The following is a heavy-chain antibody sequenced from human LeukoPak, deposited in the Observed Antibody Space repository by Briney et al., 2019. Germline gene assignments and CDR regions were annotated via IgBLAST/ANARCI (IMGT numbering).Heavy chain of an antibody. CDR1: GGSISRYH. V-gene: IGHV4-59*08. CDR3: ARLVDWFDP. CDR2: IFYSGST. J-gene: IGHJ5*02. Sequence: SDTLSLTCTVSGGSISRYHWSWIRQPPGKGLEWIGYIFYSGSTNYNPSLKSRVTISVDTSKNQCSLKLSSVTAADTAVYYCARLVDWFDPWGQGTLVTVSS.